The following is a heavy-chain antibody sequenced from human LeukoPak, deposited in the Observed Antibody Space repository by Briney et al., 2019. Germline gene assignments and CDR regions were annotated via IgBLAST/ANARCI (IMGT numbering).Heavy chain of an antibody. CDR2: IIPIFGTA. J-gene: IGHJ6*03. V-gene: IGHV1-69*13. CDR3: ATPRAAASYNYYDYYMDV. Sequence: VASVKVSCKASGGTFSSYAISWVRQAPGQGLEWMGGIIPIFGTANYAQKFQGRVTITADESTSTAYMELSSLRSEDTAVYYCATPRAAASYNYYDYYMDVWGKGTTVTVSS. CDR1: GGTFSSYA. D-gene: IGHD6-13*01.